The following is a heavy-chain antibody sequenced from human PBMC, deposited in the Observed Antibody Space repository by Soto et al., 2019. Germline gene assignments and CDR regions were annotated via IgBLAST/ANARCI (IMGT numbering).Heavy chain of an antibody. V-gene: IGHV4-4*02. Sequence: PSETLSLTCDVSGGSINNGNSWSWVRQSPARGLEWIGEIYHSGRTDYNPSLKSRVTISLDRSKNQFSLKLSSVTAADTAIYYCARTFPKSGSAPYYYTLGVWGKGTTVTVSS. CDR3: ARTFPKSGSAPYYYTLGV. CDR1: GGSINNGNS. J-gene: IGHJ6*03. CDR2: IYHSGRT.